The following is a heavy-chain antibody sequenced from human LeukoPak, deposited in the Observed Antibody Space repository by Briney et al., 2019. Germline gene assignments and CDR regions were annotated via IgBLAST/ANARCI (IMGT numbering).Heavy chain of an antibody. J-gene: IGHJ4*02. D-gene: IGHD4-23*01. V-gene: IGHV3-21*01. Sequence: GGSLRLSCAASGFTFNSYTMNWVRQAPGKGLEWVSSISTSSNYIYYADSLRGRFTISRDNAKNSLYLQMNSLRAEDTAVYYCAKYGGDLGVAFEYWGQGTLVTVSS. CDR2: ISTSSNYI. CDR1: GFTFNSYT. CDR3: AKYGGDLGVAFEY.